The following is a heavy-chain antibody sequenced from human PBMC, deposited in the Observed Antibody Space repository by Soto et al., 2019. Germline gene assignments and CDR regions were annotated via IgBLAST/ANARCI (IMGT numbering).Heavy chain of an antibody. CDR1: GGSISRGPYS. V-gene: IGHV4-61*05. Sequence: PSETLSLTCTVSGGSISRGPYSWGWIRQTPGEGLEWIGYFYYSGNTNYNPSLKSRVTISVDTSKNQFSLKLSSVTAADTAMYYCARSGFGEPDSDYYYYGMDVWGQGTTVTVSS. D-gene: IGHD3-16*01. CDR3: ARSGFGEPDSDYYYYGMDV. J-gene: IGHJ6*02. CDR2: FYYSGNT.